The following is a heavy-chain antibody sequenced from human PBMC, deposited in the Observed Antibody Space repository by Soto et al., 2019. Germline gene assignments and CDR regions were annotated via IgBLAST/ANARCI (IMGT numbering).Heavy chain of an antibody. J-gene: IGHJ6*02. CDR1: GYTFTSYA. V-gene: IGHV1-3*01. CDR3: ARVVPAAIYGMDV. CDR2: INAGNGNT. D-gene: IGHD2-2*01. Sequence: QVQLVQSGAEVKKPGASVKVSCKASGYTFTSYAMHWVRQAPGQRLEWMGWINAGNGNTKYSQKFQGRVTITRDTSASTAYMEPSSLRSEDTAVYYCARVVPAAIYGMDVWGQGTTVTVSS.